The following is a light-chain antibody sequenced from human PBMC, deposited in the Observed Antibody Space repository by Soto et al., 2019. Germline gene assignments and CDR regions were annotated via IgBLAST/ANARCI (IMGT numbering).Light chain of an antibody. CDR2: AAS. V-gene: IGKV1-39*01. CDR1: QSISSY. J-gene: IGKJ1*01. CDR3: QPSYSTPLT. Sequence: IQMTQSTSTQSASVGDRVTITCRASQSISSYLNWYQQKPGKAPKLLIYAASSLQSGVPSRFSGGGSGTDFTLTISSLQPEDFATYYCQPSYSTPLTFGQGTKVDIK.